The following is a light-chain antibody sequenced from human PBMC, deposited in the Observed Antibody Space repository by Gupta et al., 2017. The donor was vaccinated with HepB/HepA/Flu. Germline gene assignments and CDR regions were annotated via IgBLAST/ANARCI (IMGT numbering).Light chain of an antibody. J-gene: IGKJ3*01. V-gene: IGKV4-1*01. Sequence: DIVMTQSPDSLAVSLGERATINCKSSQSVLLSSSNKNYLAWYQQKPGQPPKLLFYWASTREYGVPDRFSGSGSGTDFTLTISGLQAEDVAVYYCQQYFSTPFTFAPGTKVEIK. CDR1: QSVLLSSSNKNY. CDR2: WAS. CDR3: QQYFSTPFT.